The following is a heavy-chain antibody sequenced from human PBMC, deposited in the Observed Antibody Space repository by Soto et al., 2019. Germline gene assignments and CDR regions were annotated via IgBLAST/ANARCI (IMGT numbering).Heavy chain of an antibody. J-gene: IGHJ4*02. CDR1: GGSFNANY. Sequence: QVRLQQWGAGLLQPSETLSLTCAVYGGSFNANYWSWVRQSPGKGLEWIGAIYYRGNTNYSPSLESRGTSFIDTDKHQFSLRLTSVNAADTGVYYCASARWNFWGQGTLVTVSS. CDR3: ASARWNF. D-gene: IGHD4-17*01. V-gene: IGHV4-34*01. CDR2: IYYRGNT.